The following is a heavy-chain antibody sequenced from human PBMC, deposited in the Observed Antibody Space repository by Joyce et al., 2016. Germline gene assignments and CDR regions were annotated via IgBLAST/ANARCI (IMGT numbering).Heavy chain of an antibody. Sequence: QVQLVQSGSELKKPGASVKVSCKASGYTFTNYGMNWVRQAPGQGLEWMGWIRTNTGNPTYDKCFTGRFVFALDTSVSTAYLQISSLKAEDTAVYYCARVESFSSNWYPDFDYWGQGTLVTVSS. CDR3: ARVESFSSNWYPDFDY. D-gene: IGHD6-13*01. J-gene: IGHJ4*02. CDR1: GYTFTNYG. V-gene: IGHV7-4-1*02. CDR2: IRTNTGNP.